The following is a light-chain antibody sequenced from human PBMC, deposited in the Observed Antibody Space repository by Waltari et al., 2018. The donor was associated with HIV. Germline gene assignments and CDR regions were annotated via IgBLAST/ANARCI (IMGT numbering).Light chain of an antibody. Sequence: DIVMTQFPASMVVSLPERAPVNCNSSLSVLYISNNTNDLAWYQQKPGQPPNLLISWASTRESGVPDRFSGSGSGTDFTLTISSLQAEDVAVYYCQQYYDTPWTFGQGTKVEIK. CDR1: LSVLYISNNTND. CDR3: QQYYDTPWT. J-gene: IGKJ1*01. CDR2: WAS. V-gene: IGKV4-1*01.